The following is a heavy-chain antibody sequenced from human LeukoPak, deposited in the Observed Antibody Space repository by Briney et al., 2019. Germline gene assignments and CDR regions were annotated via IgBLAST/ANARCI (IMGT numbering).Heavy chain of an antibody. V-gene: IGHV1-46*01. J-gene: IGHJ4*02. D-gene: IGHD4-11*01. CDR3: ARDASLEGNYITTLFDY. CDR1: GYTFTSYY. Sequence: GASVKVSCKASGYTFTSYYIHWVRQAPGQGLEWMGIINPNDGSTSYAQKFQGRVTMTRDTSTSTVYMELSSLRSEDTAVYYCARDASLEGNYITTLFDYWGQGTLVTVSS. CDR2: INPNDGST.